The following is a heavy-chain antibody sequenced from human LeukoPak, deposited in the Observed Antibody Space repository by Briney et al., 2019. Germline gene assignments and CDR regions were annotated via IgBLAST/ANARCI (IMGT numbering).Heavy chain of an antibody. D-gene: IGHD6-13*01. J-gene: IGHJ6*04. V-gene: IGHV4-59*01. Sequence: SETLSLTCTVSGGSISSYYWSWIRQPPGKGLEWIGYIYYSGSTNYNPSLKSRVTISVDTSKNQFSLKLSSVTAADTAVYYCVRDLTGSAAAGTSYYYYYGMDVWGKGTTVTVSS. CDR1: GGSISSYY. CDR3: VRDLTGSAAAGTSYYYYYGMDV. CDR2: IYYSGST.